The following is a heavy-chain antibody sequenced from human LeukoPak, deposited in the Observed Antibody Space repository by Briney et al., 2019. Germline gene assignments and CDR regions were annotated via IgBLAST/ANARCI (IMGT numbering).Heavy chain of an antibody. CDR3: ARATGKYSSSSMLASLDYFDY. Sequence: AGGSLRLSCAASGFTFSSYSMSWVRQSPGKGLEWVSSISSSSSYIYYADSVKGRFTISRDNAKNSLNLQINSLRAEDTAVYYCARATGKYSSSSMLASLDYFDYWGQGTLVTVSS. V-gene: IGHV3-21*01. CDR1: GFTFSSYS. D-gene: IGHD6-6*01. CDR2: ISSSSSYI. J-gene: IGHJ4*02.